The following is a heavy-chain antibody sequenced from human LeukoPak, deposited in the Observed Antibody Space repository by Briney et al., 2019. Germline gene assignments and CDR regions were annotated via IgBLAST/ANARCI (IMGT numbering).Heavy chain of an antibody. CDR1: GFTFSSYW. V-gene: IGHV3-7*01. D-gene: IGHD3-22*01. CDR2: IKQDGSEK. Sequence: GGSLRLSCAAYGFTFSSYWMSWVRRAPGKGLEWVANIKQDGSEKYYVDSVKGRFTISRDNAKNSLYLQINSMRAEDTAVYYCAKDWYYYDSSGFIWGQGTLVTVSS. J-gene: IGHJ4*02. CDR3: AKDWYYYDSSGFI.